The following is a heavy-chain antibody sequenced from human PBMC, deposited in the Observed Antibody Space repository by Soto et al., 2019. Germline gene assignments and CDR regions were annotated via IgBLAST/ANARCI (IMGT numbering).Heavy chain of an antibody. D-gene: IGHD6-6*01. CDR1: GFTFSSYA. CDR2: ISGSGGST. Sequence: EVQLLESGGGLVQPGGSLRLSCAASGFTFSSYAMSWVRQAPGKGLEWVSAISGSGGSTYYADSVKGRFTISRDNSKNTLYLQITSVSAEDTAVYYCAKSHIAARPDWFDPWGQGNLVTVSS. CDR3: AKSHIAARPDWFDP. V-gene: IGHV3-23*01. J-gene: IGHJ5*02.